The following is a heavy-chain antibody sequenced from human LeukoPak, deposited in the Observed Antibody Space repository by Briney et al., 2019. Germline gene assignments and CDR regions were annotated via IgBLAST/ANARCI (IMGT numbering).Heavy chain of an antibody. V-gene: IGHV4-59*01. CDR1: GGSISSYY. D-gene: IGHD3-10*01. CDR2: IYYSGGT. CDR3: ARDLYYGSTGWFDP. Sequence: PSETLSLTCTVSGGSISSYYWSWLRQPPGKGLEWIGYIYYSGGTNYNPSLKSRVTISVDTSKNQFSLKLSSVTAADTAVYYCARDLYYGSTGWFDPWGQGTLVTVSS. J-gene: IGHJ5*02.